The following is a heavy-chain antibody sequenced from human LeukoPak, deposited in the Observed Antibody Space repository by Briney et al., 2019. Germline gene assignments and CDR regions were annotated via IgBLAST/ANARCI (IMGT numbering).Heavy chain of an antibody. D-gene: IGHD6-19*01. V-gene: IGHV4-34*01. CDR3: ARDEIAVAGTIDY. CDR2: INHSGST. CDR1: GGSFSGYY. J-gene: IGHJ4*02. Sequence: SETLSLTCAVYGGSFSGYYWSWIRQPPGKGLEWIGEINHSGSTNYNPSLKSRVTISVDTSENQFSLKLSSVTAADTAVYYCARDEIAVAGTIDYWGQGTLVTVSS.